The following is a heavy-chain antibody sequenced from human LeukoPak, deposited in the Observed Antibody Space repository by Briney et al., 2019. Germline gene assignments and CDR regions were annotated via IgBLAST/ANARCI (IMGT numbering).Heavy chain of an antibody. CDR2: IYYSGST. Sequence: PSETLSLTCTVSGGSLSSYYWSWVRQPPGKGLEWIGYIYYSGSTNYKPSLKSRVTISVDTSKNQFSLKLSSETAADTAVYYCARGGYYGSGNDFRFDPWGQGTLVTVSS. D-gene: IGHD3-10*01. V-gene: IGHV4-59*01. CDR3: ARGGYYGSGNDFRFDP. CDR1: GGSLSSYY. J-gene: IGHJ5*02.